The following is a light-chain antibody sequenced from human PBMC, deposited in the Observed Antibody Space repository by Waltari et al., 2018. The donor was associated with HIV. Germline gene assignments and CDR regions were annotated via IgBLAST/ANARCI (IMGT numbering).Light chain of an antibody. CDR2: EVS. V-gene: IGLV2-14*01. Sequence: QSALTQPASVSVSPGQSITISCPGTRRDVGGYQYVSWYQQHPGKAPKLMIYEVSNRPSGVSNRFSGSKSGNTASLTISGLQAEDEADYYCRSYTSSSTYVFGTATKVTVL. CDR1: RRDVGGYQY. CDR3: RSYTSSSTYV. J-gene: IGLJ1*01.